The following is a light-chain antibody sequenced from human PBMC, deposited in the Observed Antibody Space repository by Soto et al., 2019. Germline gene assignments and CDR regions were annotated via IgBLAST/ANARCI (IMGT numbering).Light chain of an antibody. J-gene: IGKJ4*01. V-gene: IGKV1-9*01. Sequence: DIQLTQSPSFLSASVGDRVTITCRASQGIAGSLAWYQQKPGKPPKLLIYAESTLQSGVPSRFSGSGSGTRGTLTISSLQPEDFATYFCQQGDSFPFTFGGGTKVEIK. CDR2: AES. CDR1: QGIAGS. CDR3: QQGDSFPFT.